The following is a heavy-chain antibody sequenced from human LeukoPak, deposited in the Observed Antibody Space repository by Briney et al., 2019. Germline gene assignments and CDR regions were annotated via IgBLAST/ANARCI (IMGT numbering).Heavy chain of an antibody. D-gene: IGHD3-3*01. Sequence: GGSLRLSCAASGFTFSGYNRSWVRQAPGKRLEWVSYISNDSSSIYYSDSVKGRFTISRDNAKNSLYLQMNSLRAEDTAVYYCSRQFSAYGFWPWGQGTLVTVSS. J-gene: IGHJ4*02. CDR2: ISNDSSSI. CDR1: GFTFSGYN. V-gene: IGHV3-48*01. CDR3: SRQFSAYGFWP.